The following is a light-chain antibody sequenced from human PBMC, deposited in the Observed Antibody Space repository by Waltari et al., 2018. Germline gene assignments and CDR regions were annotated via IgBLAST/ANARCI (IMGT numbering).Light chain of an antibody. V-gene: IGKV4-1*01. CDR3: QQYYSTPRT. CDR2: WAS. CDR1: QRVLYSSNNKNY. J-gene: IGKJ5*01. Sequence: DIVMTQSPDSLAVSLGERATINCKSSQRVLYSSNNKNYIAWYQQKPGQPPKLLIYWASTREFGVPDRFSGSGSGTDFTLTISSLQAEDVAVYYCQQYYSTPRTFGQRTRLEIK.